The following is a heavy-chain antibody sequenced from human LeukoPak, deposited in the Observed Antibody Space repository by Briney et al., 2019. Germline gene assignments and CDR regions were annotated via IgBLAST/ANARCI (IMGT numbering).Heavy chain of an antibody. CDR1: GGSFSGYY. D-gene: IGHD3-16*02. CDR3: ARLGPYDYVWGSYLRSRAAFDY. CDR2: INHSGST. V-gene: IGHV4-34*01. Sequence: SETQSLTCAVYGGSFSGYYWSWIRQPPGKGLEWIGEINHSGSTNYNPSLKSRVTISVDTSKNQFSLKLSSVTAADTAVYYCARLGPYDYVWGSYLRSRAAFDYWGQGTLVTVSS. J-gene: IGHJ4*02.